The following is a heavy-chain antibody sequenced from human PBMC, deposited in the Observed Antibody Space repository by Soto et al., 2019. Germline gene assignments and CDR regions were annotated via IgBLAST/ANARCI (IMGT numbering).Heavy chain of an antibody. J-gene: IGHJ4*02. V-gene: IGHV4-39*01. CDR2: IYYSGST. CDR3: ALTTVTNSVVGAEPYYFDY. CDR1: GGSISSSSYY. D-gene: IGHD4-17*01. Sequence: SETLSLTCTVSGGSISSSSYYWGWIRQPPGKGLEWIGSIYYSGSTYYNPSLKSRVTISVDTSKNQFSLKLSSVTAADTAVYYCALTTVTNSVVGAEPYYFDYWGQGTLVTVSS.